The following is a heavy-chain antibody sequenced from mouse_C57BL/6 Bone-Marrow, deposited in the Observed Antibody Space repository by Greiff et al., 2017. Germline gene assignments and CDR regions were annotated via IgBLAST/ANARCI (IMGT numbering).Heavy chain of an antibody. V-gene: IGHV14-2*01. D-gene: IGHD1-1*01. CDR2: IDPEDGVT. CDR3: ARTGTYCCAMDY. J-gene: IGHJ4*01. CDR1: GFNIKDYY. Sequence: VQLQQSGAELVKPGASVKLSCTASGFNIKDYYMHWVKQRTEQGLEWIGRIDPEDGVTKYAPKFQGKATITADTSSNTAYLQLSSLTSEDTAVDYCARTGTYCCAMDYWGQEASVTVSS.